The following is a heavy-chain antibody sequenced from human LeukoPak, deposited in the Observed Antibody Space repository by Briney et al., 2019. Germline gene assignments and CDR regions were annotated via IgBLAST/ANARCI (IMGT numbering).Heavy chain of an antibody. CDR3: AGDRGEYMYDAFDF. CDR2: VDTSGSI. J-gene: IGHJ3*01. CDR1: GGSISSYY. Sequence: PSETLSLTCTVSGGSISSYYWSWIRQPAGEGLEWIGRVDTSGSINYNPSLQSRLTMSVDMSKNQISLKLSSVTAADTAMYYCAGDRGEYMYDAFDFWGRGTMVTVSS. V-gene: IGHV4-4*07. D-gene: IGHD3-10*01.